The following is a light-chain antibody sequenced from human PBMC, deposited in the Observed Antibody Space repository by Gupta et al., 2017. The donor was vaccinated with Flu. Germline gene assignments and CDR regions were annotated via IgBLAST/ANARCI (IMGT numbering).Light chain of an antibody. J-gene: IGKJ5*01. CDR1: QSVPSGY. V-gene: IGKV3-20*01. CDR3: QYYGNTPIT. CDR2: GAS. Sequence: GTLSLFPGERATLSCRASQSVPSGYLAWYQQKPGQAPRLLMYGASSRATGIPDRFSGSGSGTDFTLTISRLEPEDFAIYFCQYYGNTPITFGQGTRLEIK.